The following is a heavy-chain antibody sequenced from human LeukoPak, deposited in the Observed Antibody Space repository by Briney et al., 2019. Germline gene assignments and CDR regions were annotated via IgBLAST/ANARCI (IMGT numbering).Heavy chain of an antibody. J-gene: IGHJ6*03. CDR2: INPSGGST. Sequence: ASVKVSCKASGYTFTSYYMHWVRQAPGQGLEWMGIINPSGGSTSYAQKFQGRVTMTRDTSTSTVYMELSSLRSEDTAVYYCAKEGPLMVRGYYYYMDVWGKGTTVTISS. CDR1: GYTFTSYY. D-gene: IGHD3-10*01. V-gene: IGHV1-46*01. CDR3: AKEGPLMVRGYYYYMDV.